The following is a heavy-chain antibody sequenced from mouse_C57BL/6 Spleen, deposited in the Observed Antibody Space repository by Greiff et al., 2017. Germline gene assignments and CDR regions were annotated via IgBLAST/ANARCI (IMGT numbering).Heavy chain of an antibody. CDR3: AKGILPYWYFDV. D-gene: IGHD5-5*01. J-gene: IGHJ1*03. CDR2: IWSGGST. Sequence: VKLMESGPGLVQPSQSLSITCTVSGFSLTSYGVHWVRQPPGKGLEWLGVIWSGGSTDYNASFISRLSISKDNSKSPVLLKMNSLHADNTAIYCNAKGILPYWYFDVWGTGTTVTVSS. V-gene: IGHV2-4*01. CDR1: GFSLTSYG.